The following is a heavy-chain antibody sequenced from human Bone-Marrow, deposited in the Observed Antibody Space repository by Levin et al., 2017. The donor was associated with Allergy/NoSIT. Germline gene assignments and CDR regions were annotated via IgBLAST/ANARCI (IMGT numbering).Heavy chain of an antibody. D-gene: IGHD4-17*01. CDR1: GGSISSGDYY. J-gene: IGHJ4*02. Sequence: SCTVSGGSISSGDYYWSWIRQPPGKGLEWIGYIYYSGSTYYNPSLKSRVTISVDTSKNQFSLKLTSVTAADTAVYYCARTAAATVTNDYWGQGTLVTVSS. V-gene: IGHV4-30-4*01. CDR3: ARTAAATVTNDY. CDR2: IYYSGST.